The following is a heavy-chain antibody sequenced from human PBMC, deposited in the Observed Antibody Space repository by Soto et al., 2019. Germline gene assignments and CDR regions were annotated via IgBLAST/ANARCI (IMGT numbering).Heavy chain of an antibody. CDR3: ARESEDLTSNFDY. Sequence: GSLRLACAASGXTITRYRMNWVRQAPGKGLEWVSSISSTTNYIYYGDSMKGRFTISRDNAKNSLYLEMNSLRAEDTAVYYCARESEDLTSNFDYWGQGTLATVS. CDR2: ISSTTNYI. J-gene: IGHJ4*02. CDR1: GXTITRYR. V-gene: IGHV3-21*06.